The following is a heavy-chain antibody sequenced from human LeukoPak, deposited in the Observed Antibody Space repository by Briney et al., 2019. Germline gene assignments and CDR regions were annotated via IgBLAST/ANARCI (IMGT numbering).Heavy chain of an antibody. Sequence: PSETLSLTCTVSGGSVSSASYYWSWIRQPPGKGLEYIGYIYYSGSTNYNPSLKSRVTISVDTSKSQFSLKLRSVTAADTAVYYCARDTVRGDGYNYDSRGQGTLVTISS. CDR2: IYYSGST. CDR3: ARDTVRGDGYNYDS. D-gene: IGHD5-24*01. CDR1: GGSVSSASYY. V-gene: IGHV4-61*01. J-gene: IGHJ5*01.